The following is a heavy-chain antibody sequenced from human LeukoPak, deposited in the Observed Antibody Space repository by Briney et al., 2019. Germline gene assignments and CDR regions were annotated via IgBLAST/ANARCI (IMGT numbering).Heavy chain of an antibody. CDR3: ARMVDTAMVTIDY. CDR2: ISSSSSYI. Sequence: PAESLSLSCAVSGCTFSYYCRSWVRQAPGKGLEWVASISSSSSYIYYADSVKGRFTITRDNAKNSLYPQMNSRRAEDTAVYYCARMVDTAMVTIDYWGQGALVTVSS. D-gene: IGHD5-18*01. CDR1: GCTFSYYC. V-gene: IGHV3-21*01. J-gene: IGHJ4*02.